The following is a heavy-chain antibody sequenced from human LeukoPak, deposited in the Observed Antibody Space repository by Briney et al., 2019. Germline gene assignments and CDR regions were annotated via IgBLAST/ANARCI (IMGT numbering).Heavy chain of an antibody. CDR3: ARVVRLGYTDTSGPAFDT. J-gene: IGHJ3*02. D-gene: IGHD3-22*01. Sequence: PSETLSLTCTVSGGSISSSHWSWIRQSPEKGLEWIGYINYIGTTNYNPSLKSRVTISLDTSKSQSSLKLSSVTPADTAVYYCARVVRLGYTDTSGPAFDTWGQGTRVTVSS. V-gene: IGHV4-59*01. CDR1: GGSISSSH. CDR2: INYIGTT.